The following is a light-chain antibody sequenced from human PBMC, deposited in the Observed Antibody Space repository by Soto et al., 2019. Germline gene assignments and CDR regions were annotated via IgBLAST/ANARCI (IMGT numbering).Light chain of an antibody. CDR3: CSYAGSSTFG. CDR2: EGS. V-gene: IGLV2-23*03. CDR1: SSDVGSYNL. J-gene: IGLJ1*01. Sequence: QSALTQPASVSGSPGQSITISCTGTSSDVGSYNLVSWYQQHPGKAPKLMIYEGSKRPSGVSNRFSGSKSGNTASLTISGLQAEDEADYYCCSYAGSSTFGFGTGTKVTVL.